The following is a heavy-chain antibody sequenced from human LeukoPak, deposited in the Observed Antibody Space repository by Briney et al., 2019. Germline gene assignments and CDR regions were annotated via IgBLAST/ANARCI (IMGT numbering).Heavy chain of an antibody. Sequence: ASVKVSCQASGYTFTSYYMHWVRQAPGQGLEWMGIINPSGGSTSYAQKFQGRVTMTRDMSTSTVYMELSSLRSEDTAVYYCARALIPITTQSRGAFDIWGQGTMVTVSS. CDR1: GYTFTSYY. J-gene: IGHJ3*02. CDR3: ARALIPITTQSRGAFDI. CDR2: INPSGGST. D-gene: IGHD3-22*01. V-gene: IGHV1-46*01.